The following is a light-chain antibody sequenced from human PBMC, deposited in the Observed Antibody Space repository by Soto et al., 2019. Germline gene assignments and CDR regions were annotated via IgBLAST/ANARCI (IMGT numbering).Light chain of an antibody. CDR1: SGHSSYA. J-gene: IGLJ2*01. CDR2: LNSDGSH. Sequence: QSVLTQSPSASASLGASVKLTCTLSSGHSSYAIAWHQQQPEKGPRYLMKLNSDGSHSKGDGIPDRFSGSSSGAERYLTISSHQSEDEADYYCQTWGTGPLVFGGGAKLTGL. V-gene: IGLV4-69*01. CDR3: QTWGTGPLV.